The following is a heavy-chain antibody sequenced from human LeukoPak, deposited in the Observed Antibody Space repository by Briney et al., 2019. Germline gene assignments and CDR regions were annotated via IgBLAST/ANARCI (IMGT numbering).Heavy chain of an antibody. J-gene: IGHJ4*02. V-gene: IGHV1-8*01. CDR1: GYTFTSHD. CDR2: INPDSGDA. CDR3: TRGWDH. Sequence: ASVKVSCKAPGYTFTSHDINWVRQASGQGLEWMGYINPDSGDAGYAREFQGRLTVTRDNSITTAYMELDSLTAADTAVYYCTRGWDHWGLGTLVTVSS.